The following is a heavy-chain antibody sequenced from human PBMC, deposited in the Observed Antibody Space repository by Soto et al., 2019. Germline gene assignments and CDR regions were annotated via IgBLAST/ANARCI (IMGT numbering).Heavy chain of an antibody. J-gene: IGHJ4*02. CDR3: AKAVGSQQFDY. CDR1: GFTFSSYA. D-gene: IGHD1-26*01. Sequence: GGSLRLSCAASGFTFSSYAMSWVRQAPGKGLEWVSTITGSGGNTFYANSVKGRFTISRDNSKNTLYLQMSTLRAEDTALYYRAKAVGSQQFDYWGQGTLVTVSS. V-gene: IGHV3-23*01. CDR2: ITGSGGNT.